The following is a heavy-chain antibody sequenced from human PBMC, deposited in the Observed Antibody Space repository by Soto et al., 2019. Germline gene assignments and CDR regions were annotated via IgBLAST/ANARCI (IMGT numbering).Heavy chain of an antibody. CDR2: IRSKAYGGTT. CDR3: TRFNWNDVFDAFDI. V-gene: IGHV3-49*03. J-gene: IGHJ3*02. CDR1: GFTFGDYA. Sequence: GGSLRLSCTASGFTFGDYAMSWFRQAPGKGLEWVGFIRSKAYGGTTEYAASVKGRFTISRDDSKSIAYLQMNSLKTEDTAVYYCTRFNWNDVFDAFDIWGQGTMVTVSS. D-gene: IGHD1-20*01.